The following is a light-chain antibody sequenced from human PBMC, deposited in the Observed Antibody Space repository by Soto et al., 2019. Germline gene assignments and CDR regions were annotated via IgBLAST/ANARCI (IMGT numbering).Light chain of an antibody. Sequence: QSALTQPASVSGSPGQSITLSCTGTSSDVGGYKFVSWHQQHPGKAPKLIIYDVTNRPSGVSSRFSGSKSGNTASLTISGLQAEDEADYYCGSYTSSSTLVFGGGTKLTVL. CDR3: GSYTSSSTLV. V-gene: IGLV2-14*03. J-gene: IGLJ2*01. CDR2: DVT. CDR1: SSDVGGYKF.